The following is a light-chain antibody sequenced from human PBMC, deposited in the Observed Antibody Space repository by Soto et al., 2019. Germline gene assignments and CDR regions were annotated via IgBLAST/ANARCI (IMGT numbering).Light chain of an antibody. CDR3: QQYASSPLLT. CDR1: QSVSSY. V-gene: IGKV3-20*01. Sequence: GSQSLSPGERATLSCRASQSVSSYLAWYQQKPGQAPRLLIFGTSTRATGIPDRFSGSGSGTDFTLSISRLEPEDFAVYYCQQYASSPLLTFGGGTKVDIK. CDR2: GTS. J-gene: IGKJ4*01.